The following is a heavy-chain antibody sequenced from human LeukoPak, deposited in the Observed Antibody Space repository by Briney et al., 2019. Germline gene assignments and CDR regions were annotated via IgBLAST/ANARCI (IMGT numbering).Heavy chain of an antibody. CDR3: YLVVDSSGYYRYFDF. Sequence: PGGSLPLSRPPSRWRFSGSAMHWLGQAAGKGREGVGRIRSKPNRYATAYAASVKGRFNISRDTSKNTAYLQMNTLKTEDTAVYYCYLVVDSSGYYRYFDFWGQGPLVTVSS. CDR1: RWRFSGSA. V-gene: IGHV3-73*01. J-gene: IGHJ4*02. CDR2: IRSKPNRYAT. D-gene: IGHD3-22*01.